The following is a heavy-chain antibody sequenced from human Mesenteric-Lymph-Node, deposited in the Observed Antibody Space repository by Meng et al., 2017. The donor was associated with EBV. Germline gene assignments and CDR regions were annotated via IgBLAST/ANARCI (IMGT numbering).Heavy chain of an antibody. V-gene: IGHV4-39*07. D-gene: IGHD3-10*01. CDR3: ARDGGSGSYYNYNWFDP. Sequence: HLQLKESGPGLVKPSETLSLTCTVSGGSISSSSYYWGWIRQPPGKGLEWIGRIYYSGNTYYNPSLKSRVTISIDTSKNQFSLKLNSVTAADTAVYYCARDGGSGSYYNYNWFDPWGQGTLVTVSS. CDR2: IYYSGNT. J-gene: IGHJ5*02. CDR1: GGSISSSSYY.